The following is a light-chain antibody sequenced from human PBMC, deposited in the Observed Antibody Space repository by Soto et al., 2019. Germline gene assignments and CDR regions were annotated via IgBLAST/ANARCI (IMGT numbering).Light chain of an antibody. J-gene: IGKJ1*01. CDR1: QSVSNY. Sequence: DIQMTQSPSSLSASVGDRVTITCRASQSVSNYLNWYRQLPGKAPTLLIYSTSTLQSGVPSRFSGSGSGTDFTLTISSLQSEDVAVYFCQEYDNWPPEGPFGQGTKVEI. V-gene: IGKV1-39*02. CDR2: STS. CDR3: QEYDNWPPEGP.